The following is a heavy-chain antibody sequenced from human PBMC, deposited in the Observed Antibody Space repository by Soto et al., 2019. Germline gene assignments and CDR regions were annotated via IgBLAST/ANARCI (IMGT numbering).Heavy chain of an antibody. CDR1: GYTFTSYG. D-gene: IGHD6-19*01. CDR3: ARHVAQGDGIAVASDY. J-gene: IGHJ4*02. V-gene: IGHV1-18*01. CDR2: ISAYNGNT. Sequence: GASVKVSCKASGYTFTSYGISWVRQAPGQGLEWMGWISAYNGNTNYAQKLQGRVNMTTDTSTSTAYMELRSLRSDDTAVYYCARHVAQGDGIAVASDYWGQGTLVTVSS.